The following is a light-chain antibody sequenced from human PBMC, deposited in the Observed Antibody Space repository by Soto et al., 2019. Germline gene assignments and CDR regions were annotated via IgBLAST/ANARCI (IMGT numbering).Light chain of an antibody. Sequence: QSALTQPASVSGSPGQSITISCTGTSSDVGSYNLVSWYQQHPGKAPKLMIYDVTNRPSGVSNRFSGSKSGNTASLTISGLQAEDEADYYCLSYSSSTSPYVLGTATKVTVL. CDR2: DVT. CDR1: SSDVGSYNL. V-gene: IGLV2-14*02. CDR3: LSYSSSTSPYV. J-gene: IGLJ1*01.